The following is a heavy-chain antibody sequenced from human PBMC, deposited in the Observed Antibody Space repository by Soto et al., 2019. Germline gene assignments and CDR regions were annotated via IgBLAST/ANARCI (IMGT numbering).Heavy chain of an antibody. Sequence: PGGSLRLSCAASGFTFSSYGMHWVRQAPGKGLEWVAVISYDGSNKYYADSVKGRFTISRDNSKNTLYLQMNSLRAEDTAVYYCAKGLKSYASYYYGSGSLDYWGQGTLVTVSS. V-gene: IGHV3-30*18. D-gene: IGHD3-10*01. CDR1: GFTFSSYG. CDR2: ISYDGSNK. J-gene: IGHJ4*02. CDR3: AKGLKSYASYYYGSGSLDY.